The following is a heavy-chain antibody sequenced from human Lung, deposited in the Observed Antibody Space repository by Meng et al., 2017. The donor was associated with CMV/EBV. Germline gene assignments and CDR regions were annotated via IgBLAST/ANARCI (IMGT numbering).Heavy chain of an antibody. Sequence: QLLLQESGPELVKPSGTLSLTCAVPGGSISSSNWWSWVRQPPGKGLEWIGEIYHSGSTHYNPSLKSRVTISVDKSKNQFSLKLSSVTAADTAVYYCASFPPPGKQWLVTDYWGQGTLVTVSS. CDR1: GGSISSSNW. D-gene: IGHD6-19*01. J-gene: IGHJ4*02. V-gene: IGHV4-4*02. CDR3: ASFPPPGKQWLVTDY. CDR2: IYHSGST.